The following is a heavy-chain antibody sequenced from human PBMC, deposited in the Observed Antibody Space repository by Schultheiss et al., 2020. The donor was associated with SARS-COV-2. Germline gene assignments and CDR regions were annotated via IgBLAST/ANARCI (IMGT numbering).Heavy chain of an antibody. CDR1: GGSISSGDYY. D-gene: IGHD3-3*01. CDR3: ARRFLEWSDLYYYYYYGMDV. V-gene: IGHV4-30-4*01. CDR2: IYYSGST. Sequence: SETLSLTCTVSGGSISSGDYYWSWIRQPPGKGLEWIGYIYYSGSTYYNPSLKSRVTISVDTSKNQFSLKLSSVTAADTAVYYCARRFLEWSDLYYYYYYGMDVWGQGTTVTVSS. J-gene: IGHJ6*02.